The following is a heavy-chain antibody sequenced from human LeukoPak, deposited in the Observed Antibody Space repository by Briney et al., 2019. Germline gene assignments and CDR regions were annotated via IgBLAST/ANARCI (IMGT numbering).Heavy chain of an antibody. Sequence: ASVKVSCKASGGTFNSYAISWVRQAPGQGLEWMGGIIPIFGTANYAQKFQGRVTITTDESTSTAYMELSSLRSEDTAVYYCASSQLHYYDSSGYPVNWGQGTLVTVSS. D-gene: IGHD3-22*01. J-gene: IGHJ4*02. CDR2: IIPIFGTA. CDR1: GGTFNSYA. V-gene: IGHV1-69*05. CDR3: ASSQLHYYDSSGYPVN.